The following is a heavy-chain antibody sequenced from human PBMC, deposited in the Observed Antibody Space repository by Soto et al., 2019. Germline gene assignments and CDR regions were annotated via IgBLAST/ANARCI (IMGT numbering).Heavy chain of an antibody. D-gene: IGHD3-22*01. CDR3: ARGAATKIVVVMYDAFEI. CDR2: IIPVFGTP. V-gene: IGHV1-69*12. Sequence: QVQLVQSGAEVKKPGSSVKVSCQASGATLNTFINYGITWVRQAPGQGLEWMGGIIPVFGTPNYAQKFQGRITISADESTRTAYMELSSLRFEDTAVYYCARGAATKIVVVMYDAFEIWGQATMVTVSS. CDR1: GATLNTFINYG. J-gene: IGHJ3*02.